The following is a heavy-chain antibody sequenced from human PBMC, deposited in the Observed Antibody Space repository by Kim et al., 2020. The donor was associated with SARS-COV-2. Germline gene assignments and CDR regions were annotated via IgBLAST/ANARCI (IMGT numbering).Heavy chain of an antibody. V-gene: IGHV4-30-2*05. Sequence: YYTPSLQSRVTMSVDTSKHQFFLKLSSVTAADTAVYYCARATYYYYYMDVWGKGTTVTVSS. CDR3: ARATYYYYYMDV. J-gene: IGHJ6*03.